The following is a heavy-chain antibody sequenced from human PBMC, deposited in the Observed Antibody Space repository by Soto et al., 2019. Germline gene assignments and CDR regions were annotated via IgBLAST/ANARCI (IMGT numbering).Heavy chain of an antibody. D-gene: IGHD6-13*01. V-gene: IGHV1-18*04. CDR1: GYTFTSYG. J-gene: IGHJ4*02. CDR2: ISAYNGNT. CDR3: AREHSSSWYVKAAGYYFDY. Sequence: QVQLVQSGAEVKKPGASVKVSCKASGYTFTSYGISWVRQAPGQGLEWMGWISAYNGNTNYAQKLQGRVTMTTDTSTSTAYMELRSLRSDDTAVYYCAREHSSSWYVKAAGYYFDYWGQGTLVTVSS.